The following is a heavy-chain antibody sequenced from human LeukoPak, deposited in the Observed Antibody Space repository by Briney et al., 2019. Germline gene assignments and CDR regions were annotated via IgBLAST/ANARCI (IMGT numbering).Heavy chain of an antibody. D-gene: IGHD6-6*01. CDR2: ISGSGGST. CDR3: AKGAPSSSSIFDF. Sequence: GGSLRLSCTASGFTFSSYAMSWVRQAPGKGLEWVSAISGSGGSTWFADSVKGRFTISRDNSKNTLYLQMNSLRAEDTAVYYCAKGAPSSSSIFDFWGPGTLVTVSS. V-gene: IGHV3-23*01. CDR1: GFTFSSYA. J-gene: IGHJ4*02.